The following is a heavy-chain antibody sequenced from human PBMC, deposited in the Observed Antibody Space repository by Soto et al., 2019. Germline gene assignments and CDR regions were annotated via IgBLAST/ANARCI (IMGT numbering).Heavy chain of an antibody. CDR3: AKERGSGSYSAFYYYGMDV. V-gene: IGHV3-23*01. Sequence: GGSLRLSCATSGLTFSSYAMSWVRQATGKGLEWVSAISGSGGSTYYADSVKGRFTISRDNSKNTLYLQMNSLRAEDTAVYYCAKERGSGSYSAFYYYGMDVWGQGTTVTVSS. J-gene: IGHJ6*02. D-gene: IGHD1-26*01. CDR2: ISGSGGST. CDR1: GLTFSSYA.